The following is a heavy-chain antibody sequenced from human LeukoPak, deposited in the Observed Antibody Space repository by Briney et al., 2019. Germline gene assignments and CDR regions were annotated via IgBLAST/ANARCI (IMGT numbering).Heavy chain of an antibody. V-gene: IGHV3-48*01. CDR3: ARAGRYFDWLLLGYAFDI. Sequence: GGSLRLSCAASGFTFSSYSMNWVRQAPGKGLEWVSYISSSSSTIYYADSVKGRFTISRGNAKNPLYLQMNSLRAEDTAVYYCARAGRYFDWLLLGYAFDIWGQGTMVTVSS. J-gene: IGHJ3*02. D-gene: IGHD3-9*01. CDR2: ISSSSSTI. CDR1: GFTFSSYS.